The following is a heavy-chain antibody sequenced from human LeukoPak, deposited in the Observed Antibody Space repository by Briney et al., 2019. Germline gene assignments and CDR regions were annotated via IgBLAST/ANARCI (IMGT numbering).Heavy chain of an antibody. CDR2: IKSKANNYAT. J-gene: IGHJ4*02. CDR3: TRRGDGDYGDY. V-gene: IGHV3-73*01. D-gene: IGHD4-17*01. Sequence: GGSLRLSCAASGFTFSGSAMHWVRQASGKGLEWVGRIKSKANNYATAYAASVKGRFTISRDDSENTAFLQMTSLKTEDTAVYYCTRRGDGDYGDYWGQGTLVTVSS. CDR1: GFTFSGSA.